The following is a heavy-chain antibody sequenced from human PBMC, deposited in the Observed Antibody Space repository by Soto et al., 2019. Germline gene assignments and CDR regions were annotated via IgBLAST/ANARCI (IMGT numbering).Heavy chain of an antibody. CDR3: ARESTRGFDP. J-gene: IGHJ5*02. CDR2: MNPNSGNT. Sequence: QVHLVQSGAEVRKPGASVKVSCKASGYTFTSYDINWVRQATGQGLEWMGWMNPNSGNTAYAQKFQGRVTMTRNTSISTAHMELSSLRSEDTAVYYCARESTRGFDPWGQVTLVTVPS. V-gene: IGHV1-8*01. CDR1: GYTFTSYD. D-gene: IGHD1-1*01.